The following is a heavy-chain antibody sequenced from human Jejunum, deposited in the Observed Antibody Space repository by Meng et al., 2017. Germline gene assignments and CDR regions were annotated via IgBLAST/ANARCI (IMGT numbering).Heavy chain of an antibody. V-gene: IGHV4-30-2*01. CDR1: GGSISSDGYT. Sequence: QLQLQESGSGQVKPSQTLSLTCAVSGGSISSDGYTWSWIRQPPGKGLEWIGYIYHTGSTYYNPSLKSRVTISVDRSKNQFSLNLSSVTAADTAVYYCARMDSAFHYFDYWGQGTLVTVSS. D-gene: IGHD1-26*01. CDR3: ARMDSAFHYFDY. J-gene: IGHJ4*02. CDR2: IYHTGST.